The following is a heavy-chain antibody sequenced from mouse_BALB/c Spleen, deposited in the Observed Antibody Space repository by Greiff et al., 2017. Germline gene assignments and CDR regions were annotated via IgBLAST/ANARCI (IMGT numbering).Heavy chain of an antibody. J-gene: IGHJ2*01. D-gene: IGHD2-4*01. CDR3: TRGSTMITTGGSYFDY. CDR2: ISSGGSYT. CDR1: GFTFSSYT. Sequence: EVMLVESGGGLVKPGGSLKLSCAASGFTFSSYTMSWVRQTPEKRLEWVATISSGGSYTYYPDSVKGRFTISRDNAKNTLYLQMSSLKSEDTAMYSCTRGSTMITTGGSYFDYWGQGTTLTVSS. V-gene: IGHV5-6-4*01.